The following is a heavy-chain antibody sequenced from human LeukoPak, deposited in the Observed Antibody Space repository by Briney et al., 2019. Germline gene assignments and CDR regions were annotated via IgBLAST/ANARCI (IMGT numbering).Heavy chain of an antibody. Sequence: GASVKVSCMASGYTFTSYGISWVRQAPGQGLEWMGWISAYNGNTNYAQKLQGRVTMTTDTSTSTAYMELRSLRSDDTAVYYCARGDAPAAITYFDYWGQGTLVTVSS. J-gene: IGHJ4*02. D-gene: IGHD2-2*02. CDR2: ISAYNGNT. CDR3: ARGDAPAAITYFDY. V-gene: IGHV1-18*01. CDR1: GYTFTSYG.